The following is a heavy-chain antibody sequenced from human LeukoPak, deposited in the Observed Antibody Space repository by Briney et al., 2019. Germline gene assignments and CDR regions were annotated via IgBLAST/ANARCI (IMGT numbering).Heavy chain of an antibody. Sequence: SGGSLRLSCAASGFTFSDFHMCWIRQAPGKGLEWVSFSSTSGSTIFYADSVKGRFTISRDNAKNSLYLQMNSLRAEDTAAYYCARERADALDIWGPGTMVTVSS. J-gene: IGHJ3*02. CDR2: SSTSGSTI. V-gene: IGHV3-11*01. CDR1: GFTFSDFH. CDR3: ARERADALDI.